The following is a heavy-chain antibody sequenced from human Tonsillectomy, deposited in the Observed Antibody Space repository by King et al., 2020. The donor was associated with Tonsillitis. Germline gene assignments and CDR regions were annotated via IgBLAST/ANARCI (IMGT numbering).Heavy chain of an antibody. V-gene: IGHV3-9*01. CDR2: INWNSDKI. Sequence: VQLVESGGGLVQPGRSLRLSCTASGFTFDDYAMHWVRQAPGKGLEWVAGINWNSDKIDYADSVKGRFTISRDNAKNSLYLQMNSLRGEDTAFFYCAKVERSTLTTPVFDYWGQGTLVTVSS. CDR1: GFTFDDYA. D-gene: IGHD4-11*01. CDR3: AKVERSTLTTPVFDY. J-gene: IGHJ4*02.